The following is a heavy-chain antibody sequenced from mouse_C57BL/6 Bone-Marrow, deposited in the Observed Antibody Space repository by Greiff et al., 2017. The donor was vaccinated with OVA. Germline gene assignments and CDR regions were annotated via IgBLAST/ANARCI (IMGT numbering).Heavy chain of an antibody. V-gene: IGHV1-26*01. CDR1: GYTFTDYY. CDR2: INPNNGGT. J-gene: IGHJ2*01. Sequence: EVQLQQSGPELVKPGASVKISCKASGYTFTDYYMNWVKQSHGKSLEWIGDINPNNGGTSYNQKFKGKATLTVDKSSSTAYMELRRLTSEDSAVYYCARWVGSSHYFDYWGQGTTLTVSS. D-gene: IGHD1-1*01. CDR3: ARWVGSSHYFDY.